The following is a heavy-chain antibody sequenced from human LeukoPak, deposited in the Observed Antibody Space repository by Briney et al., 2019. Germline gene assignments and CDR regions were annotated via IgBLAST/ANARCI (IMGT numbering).Heavy chain of an antibody. Sequence: GGSLRLSCAASGFTFSSYSMNWVRQAPGKGLEWVSYISSSSSTVYYADSVKGRFTISRDNAKNSLYLQMNSLRAEDTAVYYCARDEDSGYWGQGTLVTVSS. CDR2: ISSSSSTV. CDR1: GFTFSSYS. D-gene: IGHD2-15*01. CDR3: ARDEDSGY. V-gene: IGHV3-48*04. J-gene: IGHJ4*02.